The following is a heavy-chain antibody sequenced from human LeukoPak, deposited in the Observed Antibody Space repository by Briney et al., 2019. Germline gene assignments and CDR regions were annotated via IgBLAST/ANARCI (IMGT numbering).Heavy chain of an antibody. CDR2: IYHSGST. CDR3: ARYGDYENWYFDL. Sequence: SETLSLTCTVSGGSISSYYWSWIRQPPGKGLEWIGYIYHSGSTYYNPSLKSRVTISVDRSKNQFSLKLSSVTAADTAVYYCARYGDYENWYFDLWGRGTLVTVSS. D-gene: IGHD4-17*01. V-gene: IGHV4-59*12. CDR1: GGSISSYY. J-gene: IGHJ2*01.